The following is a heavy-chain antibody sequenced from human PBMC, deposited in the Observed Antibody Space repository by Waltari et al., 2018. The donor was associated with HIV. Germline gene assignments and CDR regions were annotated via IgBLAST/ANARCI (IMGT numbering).Heavy chain of an antibody. CDR1: GFTFENYV. CDR2: MRSTEGTT. D-gene: IGHD3-22*01. CDR3: AKDFDLVSSVSFAFDL. V-gene: IGHV3-23*04. Sequence: EAQLVESGGDLVQPGGTLRLSCDGSGFTFENYVMAWVRRAPGKGAECVAAMRSTEGTTYYADSAKGPCSISRDNAWKARCHDMKVVRPEDTAVYYCAKDFDLVSSVSFAFDLWGRGTLVTVS. J-gene: IGHJ2*01.